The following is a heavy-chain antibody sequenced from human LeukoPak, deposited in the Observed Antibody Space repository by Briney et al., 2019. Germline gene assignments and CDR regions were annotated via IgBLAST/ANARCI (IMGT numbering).Heavy chain of an antibody. CDR1: GFTFSSYA. Sequence: LSGGSLRLSCAASGFTFSSYAMSWVRQAPGKGLEWVSAISGSGGSTYYADSVKGRFTISRDNSKNTLYLQMNSLRAEDTAVYYCARDQHSTEYYDILTGKHLAYFDYWGQGTLVTVSS. D-gene: IGHD3-9*01. V-gene: IGHV3-23*01. CDR3: ARDQHSTEYYDILTGKHLAYFDY. J-gene: IGHJ4*02. CDR2: ISGSGGST.